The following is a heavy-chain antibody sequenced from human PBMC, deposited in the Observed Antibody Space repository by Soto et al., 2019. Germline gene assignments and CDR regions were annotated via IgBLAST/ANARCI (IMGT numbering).Heavy chain of an antibody. V-gene: IGHV3-23*01. D-gene: IGHD6-25*01. CDR1: VFIFSNHS. CDR2: ISASGNLI. CDR3: AKRQGIGSAAKNFDF. Sequence: HPGGSLRLSCAASVFIFSNHSMSWVRQAPGKGLEWVSGISASGNLIYYADSVKGRFNMSRDNSKNTLYLQMNSLRAEDTAVYFCAKRQGIGSAAKNFDFWGQGTLVNVSS. J-gene: IGHJ4*02.